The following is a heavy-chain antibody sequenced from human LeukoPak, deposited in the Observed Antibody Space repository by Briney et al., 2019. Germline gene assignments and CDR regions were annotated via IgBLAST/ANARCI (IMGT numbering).Heavy chain of an antibody. Sequence: NPSETLSLTCTVSGGSTNTGGYFWSWIRQPPGKGLEWIGYVFRTGRTSYNPSLDSRVTISLDRSRNQFSLRLTSVTAADSAMYYCATEGQCGFTTCPGLQFWGQGILVSVSS. CDR2: VFRTGRT. CDR1: GGSTNTGGYF. D-gene: IGHD2-2*01. V-gene: IGHV4-30-2*01. J-gene: IGHJ4*02. CDR3: ATEGQCGFTTCPGLQF.